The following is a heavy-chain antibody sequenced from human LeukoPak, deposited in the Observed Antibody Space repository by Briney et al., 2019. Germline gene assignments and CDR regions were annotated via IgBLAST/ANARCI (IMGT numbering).Heavy chain of an antibody. J-gene: IGHJ4*02. CDR3: AKDMGSMVRGVKDY. V-gene: IGHV3-9*01. D-gene: IGHD3-10*01. CDR1: GFTFDDYA. CDR2: ISWNSGSI. Sequence: PGGSLRLSCAASGFTFDDYAMHWVRQAPGKGLEWVSGISWNSGSIGYADSVKGRFTISRDNAKNSLYLQMNSLRADDTALYYCAKDMGSMVRGVKDYWGQGSLVTVSS.